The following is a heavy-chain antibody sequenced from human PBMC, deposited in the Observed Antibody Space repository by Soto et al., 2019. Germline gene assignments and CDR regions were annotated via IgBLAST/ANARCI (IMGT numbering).Heavy chain of an antibody. J-gene: IGHJ5*02. Sequence: EVQLVESGGGLVQPGGSLRLSCAASGFTFSMYDMHWVRQATGKGLEWVSGIGTAGVTYYPGSVEGRFTISRENAKNSLYLEMNSLRAGDTAVYYCAREGGYYGSALDPWGQGTLVIVSS. CDR1: GFTFSMYD. CDR3: AREGGYYGSALDP. D-gene: IGHD3-10*01. CDR2: IGTAGVT. V-gene: IGHV3-13*01.